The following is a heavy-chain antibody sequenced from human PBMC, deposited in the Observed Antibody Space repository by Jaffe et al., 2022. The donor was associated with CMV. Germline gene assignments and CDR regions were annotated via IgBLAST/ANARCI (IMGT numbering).Heavy chain of an antibody. Sequence: QVQLVESGGGLVKPGGSLRLSCAASGFTFSDYYMSWIRQAPGKGLEWVSYISSSSSYTNYADSVKGRFTISRDNAKNSLYLQMNSLRAEDTAVYYCARGAIVRYYYDSSGDWGAFDIWGQGTMVTVSS. CDR3: ARGAIVRYYYDSSGDWGAFDI. CDR2: ISSSSSYT. CDR1: GFTFSDYY. V-gene: IGHV3-11*06. J-gene: IGHJ3*02. D-gene: IGHD3-22*01.